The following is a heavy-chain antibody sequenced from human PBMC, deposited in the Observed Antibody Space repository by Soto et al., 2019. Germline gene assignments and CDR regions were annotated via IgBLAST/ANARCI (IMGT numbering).Heavy chain of an antibody. J-gene: IGHJ4*02. CDR3: AKDRAHSVLRYFDWSAFDY. CDR2: ISYDGSNK. CDR1: GFTFSSYG. V-gene: IGHV3-30*18. Sequence: HPGGSLRLSCAASGFTFSSYGMHWVRQAPGKGLEWVAVISYDGSNKYYADSVKGRFTISRDNSKNTLYLQMNSLRAEDTAVYYCAKDRAHSVLRYFDWSAFDYWGQGTLVTVSS. D-gene: IGHD3-9*01.